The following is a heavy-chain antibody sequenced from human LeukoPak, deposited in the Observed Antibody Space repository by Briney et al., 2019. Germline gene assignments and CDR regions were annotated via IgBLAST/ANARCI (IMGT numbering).Heavy chain of an antibody. J-gene: IGHJ6*01. CDR2: INHGGYT. CDR1: GVSFDDYY. Sequence: SETLSCTCAVSGVSFDDYYWSWVRQTPGKGLEWIGEINHGGYTDDNSSLKSRVTLSIDTSRKQFSLNLRSVTVADAGIYFCTRIIRGQG. V-gene: IGHV4-34*01. CDR3: TRII.